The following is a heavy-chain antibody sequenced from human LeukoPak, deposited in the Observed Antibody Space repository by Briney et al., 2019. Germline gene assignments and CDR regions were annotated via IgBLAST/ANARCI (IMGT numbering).Heavy chain of an antibody. Sequence: PSETLSLTCTVSGGSVATYYWSWLRQPAGKGLERIGRIYASGTINYNPSLKSRVSISMDTSKNQFSLKLTSVTAADTAVYYCARGSGYINFDYWGQGTLVTVSS. V-gene: IGHV4-4*07. CDR3: ARGSGYINFDY. CDR2: IYASGTI. CDR1: GGSVATYY. D-gene: IGHD6-25*01. J-gene: IGHJ4*02.